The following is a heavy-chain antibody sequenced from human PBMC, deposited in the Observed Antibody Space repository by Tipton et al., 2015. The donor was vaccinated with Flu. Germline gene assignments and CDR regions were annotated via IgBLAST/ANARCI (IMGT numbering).Heavy chain of an antibody. V-gene: IGHV5-51*01. Sequence: QLVQSGAEVKKPGESLKISCKGSGYSFTSYWIGWVRQMPGKGLEWMGIIYPGDSDTRYSPSFQGQVTISADKSISTAYLQWSSLKASGPAMYYCARQDSSSWGYYSYGMDVWGQGTTVTVSS. D-gene: IGHD6-13*01. CDR2: IYPGDSDT. J-gene: IGHJ6*02. CDR3: ARQDSSSWGYYSYGMDV. CDR1: GYSFTSYW.